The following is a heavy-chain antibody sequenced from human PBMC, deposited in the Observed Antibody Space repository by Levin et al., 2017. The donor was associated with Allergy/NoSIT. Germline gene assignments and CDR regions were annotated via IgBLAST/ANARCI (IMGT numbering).Heavy chain of an antibody. D-gene: IGHD3-10*01. V-gene: IGHV3-7*04. CDR3: ARDASYYGSGTNGDYFDY. Sequence: LSLPCAAPGFTFRIYWMSWVRQAPGKGLEWVANIKPDGSAKYYMDSVKGRFTISRDNAKNSLYLQMNSLRAEDTAVYYCARDASYYGSGTNGDYFDYWGQGTLVTVSS. CDR2: IKPDGSAK. CDR1: GFTFRIYW. J-gene: IGHJ4*02.